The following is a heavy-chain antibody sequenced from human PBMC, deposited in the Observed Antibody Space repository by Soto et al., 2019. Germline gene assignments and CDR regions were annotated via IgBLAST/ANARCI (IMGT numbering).Heavy chain of an antibody. Sequence: QVQLQESGPGLVNPSGTLSLTCAVSGGSLSSSNWWSWVRQPPGKALEWLGEIFYSGSTKYNPSLNSRVTISADQSKNNLYLRMSSVTAADTAVYYCVHHGGDPYSHDFWGQGILVTVSS. J-gene: IGHJ4*01. CDR2: IFYSGST. CDR1: GGSLSSSNW. V-gene: IGHV4-4*02. D-gene: IGHD2-15*01. CDR3: VHHGGDPYSHDF.